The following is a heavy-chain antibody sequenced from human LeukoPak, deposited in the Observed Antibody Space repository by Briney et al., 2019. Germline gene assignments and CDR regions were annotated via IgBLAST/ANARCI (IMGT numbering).Heavy chain of an antibody. CDR1: GGSISSGGYS. CDR3: ARFSPRAMGNYLDF. D-gene: IGHD7-27*01. V-gene: IGHV4-30-2*01. J-gene: IGHJ4*02. CDR2: IYPRGST. Sequence: KTSQTLSLTCAVSGGSISSGGYSWSWIRQPPGKGLERIGYIYPRGSTYYNPSLKSRVILSLDKSANQFSLNLSSVTAADTAVYYCARFSPRAMGNYLDFWGQGTLVTVSS.